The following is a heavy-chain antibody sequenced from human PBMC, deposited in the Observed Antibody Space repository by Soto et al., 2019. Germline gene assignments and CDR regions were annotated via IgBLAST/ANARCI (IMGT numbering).Heavy chain of an antibody. CDR3: ARVTPGNNLYYFSGLDV. CDR1: GFTFDTYG. D-gene: IGHD1-1*01. CDR2: ISYEGSNT. V-gene: IGHV3-30-3*01. Sequence: ESGGGVVQPGRSLRLSCVASGFTFDTYGIHWVRQAPGKGLQWVALISYEGSNTYYADSVRGRFTISRDNSKNTLYLQINALRPEDTGVYYCARVTPGNNLYYFSGLDVWGQGTSVTVSS. J-gene: IGHJ6*02.